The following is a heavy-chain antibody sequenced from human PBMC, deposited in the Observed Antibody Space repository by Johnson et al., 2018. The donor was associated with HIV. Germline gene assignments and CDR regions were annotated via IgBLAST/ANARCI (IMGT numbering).Heavy chain of an antibody. CDR2: IGSAGDT. CDR1: EFTFSNYD. Sequence: VQLVESGGGLVQPGGSLRLSCAASEFTFSNYDMHWVRQATGNGLEWVSAIGSAGDTSYPGSVTGRFTISREKAKNSLYLHMNRLPAGDTAVYYCARGYYYGSGSYYNSGAFDIWGQGTMVTVSS. D-gene: IGHD3-10*01. J-gene: IGHJ3*02. V-gene: IGHV3-13*01. CDR3: ARGYYYGSGSYYNSGAFDI.